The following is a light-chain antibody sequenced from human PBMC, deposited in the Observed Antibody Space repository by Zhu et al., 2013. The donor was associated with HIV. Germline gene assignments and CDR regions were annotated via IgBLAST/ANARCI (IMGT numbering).Light chain of an antibody. J-gene: IGKJ1*01. V-gene: IGKV1-5*03. CDR3: QQYNVYPRT. Sequence: DIQMTQSPSTLSASVGGGVSITCRASQLLNGKLAWYQQQPGKAPKLLIFKTTSLEVGSRQGSAAVEVGQNSLSPSPTCSLMISQLIYCQQYNVYPRTFGQGTKVEIK. CDR1: QLLNGK. CDR2: KTT.